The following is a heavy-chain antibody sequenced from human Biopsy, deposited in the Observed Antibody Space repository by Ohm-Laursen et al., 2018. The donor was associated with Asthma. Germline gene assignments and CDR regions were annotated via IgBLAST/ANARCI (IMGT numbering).Heavy chain of an antibody. V-gene: IGHV1-69*13. CDR1: GGTFNTYV. D-gene: IGHD2-15*01. J-gene: IGHJ4*02. CDR2: INSVFGTT. CDR3: ARKAGSCISRACYSLDF. Sequence: ASVKVSCKSLGGTFNTYVIGWVRQAPGQGLGWMGGINSVFGTTTYPQKFQDRVTITADDSTSTVYMELSSLRSEDTAVYYCARKAGSCISRACYSLDFWGQGTLVTVSS.